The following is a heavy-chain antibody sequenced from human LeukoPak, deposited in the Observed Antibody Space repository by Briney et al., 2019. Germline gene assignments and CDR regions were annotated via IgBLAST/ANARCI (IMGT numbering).Heavy chain of an antibody. V-gene: IGHV3-48*03. J-gene: IGHJ6*04. CDR3: AELGITMIGGV. Sequence: GGSLRLSCAASGFIFNNYEMNWVRQAPGKGLEWVSYISSSGSTIYYADSVKGRFTISRDNAKNSLYLQMNSLRAEDTAVYYCAELGITMIGGVWGKGTTVTISS. CDR2: ISSSGSTI. CDR1: GFIFNNYE. D-gene: IGHD3-10*02.